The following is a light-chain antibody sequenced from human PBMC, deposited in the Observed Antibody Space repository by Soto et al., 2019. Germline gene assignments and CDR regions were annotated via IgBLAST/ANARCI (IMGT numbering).Light chain of an antibody. CDR1: QSVSSN. V-gene: IGKV3-15*01. Sequence: EIGMTQSPATLSVSPGERATLSCRASQSVSSNLARYQQKPGQAPRLLIYGASTRATGIPARFSGSGSGTEFTLTISSLQSEDFAVYFCQQYNNWPPWTFGQGTKVEIK. CDR2: GAS. J-gene: IGKJ1*01. CDR3: QQYNNWPPWT.